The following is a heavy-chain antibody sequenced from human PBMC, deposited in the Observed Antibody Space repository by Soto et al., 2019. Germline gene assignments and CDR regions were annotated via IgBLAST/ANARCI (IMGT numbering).Heavy chain of an antibody. CDR3: ARESREYQVPHDAFDI. CDR2: IWYDGSDT. J-gene: IGHJ3*02. V-gene: IGHV3-33*01. D-gene: IGHD2-2*01. CDR1: GFTFSNYG. Sequence: QPGGSLRLSCAASGFTFSNYGMHWVRQTPGMGLEWVAVIWYDGSDTYYADSVKGRFTISRDDSKNTLYLQMNSLRVDDTAVYYCARESREYQVPHDAFDIWGQGTMVTVSS.